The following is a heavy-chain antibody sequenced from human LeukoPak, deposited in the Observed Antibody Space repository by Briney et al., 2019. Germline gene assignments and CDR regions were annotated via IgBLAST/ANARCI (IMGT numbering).Heavy chain of an antibody. J-gene: IGHJ5*02. V-gene: IGHV4-59*01. Sequence: SETLSLTCTVSGYSISSGYYWSWIRQPPGKGLEWIGYIYYSGSTNYNPSLKSRVTISVDTSRNQFSLKLSSVTAADTAVYYCAREGSGSYTGENWFDPWGQGTLVTVSS. CDR1: GYSISSGYY. CDR3: AREGSGSYTGENWFDP. CDR2: IYYSGST. D-gene: IGHD1-26*01.